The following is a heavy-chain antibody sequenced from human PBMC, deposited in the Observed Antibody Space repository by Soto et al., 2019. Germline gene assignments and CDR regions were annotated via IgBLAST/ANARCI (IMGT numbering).Heavy chain of an antibody. Sequence: GGSLRLSCAASGFTFSSYGMHWVRQAPGKGLEWVAVISYDGSNKYYADSVKGRFTISRDNSKNTLYLQMNSLRAEDTAVYYCAKAYRFYGSGSYPPDYWGQGTLVTVSS. CDR1: GFTFSSYG. CDR2: ISYDGSNK. D-gene: IGHD3-10*01. J-gene: IGHJ4*02. CDR3: AKAYRFYGSGSYPPDY. V-gene: IGHV3-30*18.